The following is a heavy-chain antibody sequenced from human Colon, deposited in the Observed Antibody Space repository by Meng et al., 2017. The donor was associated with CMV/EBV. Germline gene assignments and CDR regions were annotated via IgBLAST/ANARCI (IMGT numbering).Heavy chain of an antibody. CDR3: ARVICGGDCYMDY. D-gene: IGHD2-21*02. Sequence: QVQLGHSGAEAKKPGSSVKVSCKASKGTFTSYPISWVRQGPGQGFEWVGGIITISGTTDYAQKFQGRVTITADESTSTAYMKLSNLRSEDTAIYYCARVICGGDCYMDYWGRGTLVTVSS. V-gene: IGHV1-69*01. CDR2: IITISGTT. J-gene: IGHJ4*02. CDR1: KGTFTSYP.